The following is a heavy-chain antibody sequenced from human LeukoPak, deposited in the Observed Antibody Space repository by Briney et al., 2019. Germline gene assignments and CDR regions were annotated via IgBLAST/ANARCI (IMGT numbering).Heavy chain of an antibody. J-gene: IGHJ4*02. CDR2: MNPNSGNT. CDR1: GYTFNSYD. V-gene: IGHV1-8*03. CDR3: ARRVLPYGDYDY. Sequence: ASVKVSCKASGYTFNSYDINWVRQATRQGLEWMGWMNPNSGNTGYAQKFQGRVTITRNTSISTAYMELSSLRSEDTAVDYCARRVLPYGDYDYWGQGTLVTVSS. D-gene: IGHD4-17*01.